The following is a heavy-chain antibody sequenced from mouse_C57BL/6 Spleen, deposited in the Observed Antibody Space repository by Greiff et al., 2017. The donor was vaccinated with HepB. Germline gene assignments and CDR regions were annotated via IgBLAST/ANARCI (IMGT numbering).Heavy chain of an antibody. CDR3: ARVGYYGSSSDY. V-gene: IGHV1-54*01. CDR1: GYAFTNYL. D-gene: IGHD1-1*01. CDR2: INPGSGGT. Sequence: VQLQQSGAELVRPGTSVKVSCKASGYAFTNYLIEWVKQRPGQGLEWIGVINPGSGGTNYNEKFKGKATLTADKSSSTAYMQLSSLTSEDSAVYVCARVGYYGSSSDYWGQGTTLTVSS. J-gene: IGHJ2*01.